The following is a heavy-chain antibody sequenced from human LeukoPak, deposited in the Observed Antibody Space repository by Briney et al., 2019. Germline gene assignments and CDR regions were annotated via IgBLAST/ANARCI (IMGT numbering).Heavy chain of an antibody. CDR2: ISGSGGST. Sequence: PGGSLRLSCAASGFTFSSYGMSWVRQAPGKGLEWVSAISGSGGSTAYADSAKGRFAISRDNSKNTLYLQMNRLRSEDTAVYYCARVESWEHSGSSQDAFDIWGQGTMVTVSS. CDR3: ARVESWEHSGSSQDAFDI. J-gene: IGHJ3*02. V-gene: IGHV3-23*01. D-gene: IGHD1-26*01. CDR1: GFTFSSYG.